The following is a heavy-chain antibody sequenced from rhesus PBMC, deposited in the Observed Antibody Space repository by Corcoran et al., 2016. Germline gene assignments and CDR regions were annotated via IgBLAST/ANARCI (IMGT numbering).Heavy chain of an antibody. V-gene: IGHV4-173*01. CDR2: ISGSGGST. CDR1: GGSIRSNY. J-gene: IGHJ4*01. Sequence: QLQLQESGPGLVKPSETLSLTCAVSGGSIRSNYWSWIRQPPGKGLEWIGRISGSGGSTDYNPSHKSRVTISTDTAKNQFSLKLSSVTAADTAVYYCARDRRNCWSGESNYFDYWGQGVLVTVSS. D-gene: IGHD3-3*01. CDR3: ARDRRNCWSGESNYFDY.